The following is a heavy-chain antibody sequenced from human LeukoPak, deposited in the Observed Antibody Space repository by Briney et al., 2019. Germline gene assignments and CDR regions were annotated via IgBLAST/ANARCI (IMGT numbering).Heavy chain of an antibody. CDR2: IYHSGST. D-gene: IGHD2-21*01. J-gene: IGHJ4*02. V-gene: IGHV4-30-2*01. CDR1: GGSISSGGYS. Sequence: KASETLSLTCAVSGGSISSGGYSWSWIRQPPGKGLEWIGYIYHSGSTYYNPSLKSRVTISVDRSKSQFSLKLSSVTAADTAVYYCARGTGVVVPRAYYFDYWGQGTLVTVSS. CDR3: ARGTGVVVPRAYYFDY.